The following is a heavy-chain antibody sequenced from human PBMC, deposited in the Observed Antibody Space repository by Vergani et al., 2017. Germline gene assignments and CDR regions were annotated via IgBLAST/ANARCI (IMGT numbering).Heavy chain of an antibody. Sequence: EVQLVESGGGLVKPGGSLRLSCAASGFTFSSCSMNWVRQAPGKGLEWVSSISSSSSYIYYADSVKGRFTISRDNAKNSLYLQMNSLRAEDTAVYYCARGTPGNDAFDIWGQGTMVTVSS. CDR3: ARGTPGNDAFDI. CDR2: ISSSSSYI. V-gene: IGHV3-21*01. J-gene: IGHJ3*02. CDR1: GFTFSSCS.